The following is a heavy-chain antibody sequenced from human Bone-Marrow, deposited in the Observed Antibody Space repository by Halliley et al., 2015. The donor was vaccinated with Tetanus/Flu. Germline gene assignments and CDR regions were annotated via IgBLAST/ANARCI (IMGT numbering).Heavy chain of an antibody. D-gene: IGHD4-17*01. CDR1: GYGFNTYW. CDR3: ASRVDYGAYDRDS. J-gene: IGHJ5*01. CDR2: IDPSDSYT. V-gene: IGHV5-10-1*01. Sequence: EVQLVQSGAEVKKPGQSLRISCKASGYGFNTYWINWVRQMPGKGLEWMGRIDPSDSYTNYSPSFQGHVTISADKSIGTAYLQWSSLKASATAMYCCASRVDYGAYDRDSWGQGTLVTVSS.